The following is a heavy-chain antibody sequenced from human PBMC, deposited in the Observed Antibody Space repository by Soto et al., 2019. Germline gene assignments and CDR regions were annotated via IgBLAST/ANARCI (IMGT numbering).Heavy chain of an antibody. D-gene: IGHD2-2*01. CDR2: IVVGSGNT. CDR1: GFTFTSSA. J-gene: IGHJ3*02. CDR3: ARDASIVVPAATATNDAFDI. V-gene: IGHV1-58*01. Sequence: SVKVSCKASGFTFTSSAVQWVRQARGQRLEWIGWIVVGSGNTNYAQKFQERVTITRDMSTSTAYMELSSLRSEDTAVYYCARDASIVVPAATATNDAFDIWGQGTMVTVSS.